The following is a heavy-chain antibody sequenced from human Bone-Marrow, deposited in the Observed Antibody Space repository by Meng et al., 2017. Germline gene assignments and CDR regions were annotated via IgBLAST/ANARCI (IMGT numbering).Heavy chain of an antibody. D-gene: IGHD6-13*01. CDR2: INIDGSRT. Sequence: VPLVGAGGGLVRPGVPLGPSRGALGFKLSSSWMPWVPQAPGKGLVWVSRINIDGSRTIYADSVEGRFTISRDNAKNTLYLQMNSLRVDDTAVYYCAQLGTTDYWGQGALVTVSS. J-gene: IGHJ4*02. CDR3: AQLGTTDY. CDR1: GFKLSSSW. V-gene: IGHV3-74*01.